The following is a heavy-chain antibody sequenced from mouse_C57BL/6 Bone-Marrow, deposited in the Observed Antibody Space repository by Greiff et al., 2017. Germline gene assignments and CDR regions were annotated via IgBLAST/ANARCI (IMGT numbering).Heavy chain of an antibody. CDR3: ARRGYDYDVRALDY. CDR1: GYTFTSYW. Sequence: QVQLQQPGAELVRPGSSVKLSCKASGYTFTSYWMDWVKQRPGQGLEWIGNIYPSDSETHYNQKFKDKATLTVDKSSSTAYMQLSSLTSEDSAVXYCARRGYDYDVRALDYWGQGTSVTVSS. V-gene: IGHV1-61*01. D-gene: IGHD2-4*01. J-gene: IGHJ4*01. CDR2: IYPSDSET.